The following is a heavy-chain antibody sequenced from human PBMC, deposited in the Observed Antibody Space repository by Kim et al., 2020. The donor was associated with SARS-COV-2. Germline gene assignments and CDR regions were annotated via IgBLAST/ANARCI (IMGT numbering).Heavy chain of an antibody. D-gene: IGHD3-3*01. V-gene: IGHV3-74*01. CDR1: GFSFSNYW. J-gene: IGHJ4*02. CDR2: IKTDGSTT. Sequence: GGSLRLSCAASGFSFSNYWMHWVRQAPGKGLVWVARIKTDGSTTAYADSVKGRFTISRDNAKNTLCLQMSSLRAEDTAVYFCARDLDWLLYDYWGQGTLVTVSS. CDR3: ARDLDWLLYDY.